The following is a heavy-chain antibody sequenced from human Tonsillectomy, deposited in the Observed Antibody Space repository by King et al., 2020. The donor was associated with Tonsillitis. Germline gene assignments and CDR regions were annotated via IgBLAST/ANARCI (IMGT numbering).Heavy chain of an antibody. CDR1: GGSISSSDHY. CDR3: ASYVSGSFDY. D-gene: IGHD1-26*01. CDR2: MYYSGTI. V-gene: IGHV4-39*01. Sequence: QLQESGPGVVKPSETLSLTCTVSGGSISSSDHYWAWIRQPPGKGLEWIGYMYYSGTIFYNPSLKSRITISGGTSENRFSLKLISVTAADTAVYFCASYVSGSFDYWGQGALVTVSS. J-gene: IGHJ4*02.